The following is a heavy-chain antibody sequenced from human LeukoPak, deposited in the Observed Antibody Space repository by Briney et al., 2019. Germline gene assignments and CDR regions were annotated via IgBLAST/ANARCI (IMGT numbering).Heavy chain of an antibody. J-gene: IGHJ4*02. CDR3: AKAGYSSSWPLDY. Sequence: PGGSLRLSCAASGFTFTSDGMSWGRQAPGKGLEWVSALSGSGSTTYYADSVKGRFTISRDNSKNTRFLEMNSLRVEDTAVYYCAKAGYSSSWPLDYWGQGTQVTVSS. V-gene: IGHV3-23*01. D-gene: IGHD6-13*01. CDR1: GFTFTSDG. CDR2: LSGSGSTT.